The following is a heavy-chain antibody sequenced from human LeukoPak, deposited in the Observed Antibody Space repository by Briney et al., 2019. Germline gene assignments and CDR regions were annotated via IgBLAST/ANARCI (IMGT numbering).Heavy chain of an antibody. CDR2: ISGSGDNT. V-gene: IGHV3-23*01. CDR3: AKGIGLAVAGLHY. D-gene: IGHD6-19*01. J-gene: IGHJ4*02. Sequence: GGSLRLSCGASGYTFSSCATTWVRQAPGKGLEWVSAISGSGDNTYYADSVKGRFTISRDNSKTTLNLQMNSLRAEDTAVYYCAKGIGLAVAGLHYWGQGTLVTVSS. CDR1: GYTFSSCA.